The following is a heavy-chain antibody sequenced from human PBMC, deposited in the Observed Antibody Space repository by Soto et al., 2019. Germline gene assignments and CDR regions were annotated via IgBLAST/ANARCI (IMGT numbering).Heavy chain of an antibody. CDR1: GCTFPRYS. V-gene: IGHV3-21*01. J-gene: IGHJ4*02. Sequence: GGSLRLSCAASGCTFPRYSMNWVRQATGKGLEWVSSISSTTNYIYYADSMKGRFTVSRDNAKNSVYLEMNSLSAEDTAVYYCARESEDLTSNFDYWGQGNLVTVSS. CDR3: ARESEDLTSNFDY. CDR2: ISSTTNYI.